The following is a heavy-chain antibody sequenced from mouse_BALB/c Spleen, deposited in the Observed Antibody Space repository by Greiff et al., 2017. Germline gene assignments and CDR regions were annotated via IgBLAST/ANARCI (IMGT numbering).Heavy chain of an antibody. CDR1: GYTFTSYY. CDR3: ARNYYGSSFAY. V-gene: IGHV1S56*01. J-gene: IGHJ3*01. CDR2: IYPGDGST. D-gene: IGHD1-1*01. Sequence: VQLVESGPELVKPGASVKMSCKASGYTFTSYYIHWVKQRPGQGLEWIGWIYPGDGSTKYNEKFKGKTTLTADKSSSTAYMLLSSLTSEDSAIYFCARNYYGSSFAYWGQGTLVTVSA.